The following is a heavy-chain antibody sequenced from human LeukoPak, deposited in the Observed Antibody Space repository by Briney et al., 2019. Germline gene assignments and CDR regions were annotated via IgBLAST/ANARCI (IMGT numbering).Heavy chain of an antibody. CDR1: GFTFDDYA. CDR2: ISWNSGSI. J-gene: IGHJ4*02. D-gene: IGHD3-10*01. CDR3: ARRTLGRYFDY. V-gene: IGHV3-9*01. Sequence: GRSLRLSCAASGFTFDDYAMHWVRQAPGKGLEWVSGISWNSGSIGYADSVKGRFTISRDNAKNSLYLQMNSLRAEDTAVYYCARRTLGRYFDYWGQGTLVTVSS.